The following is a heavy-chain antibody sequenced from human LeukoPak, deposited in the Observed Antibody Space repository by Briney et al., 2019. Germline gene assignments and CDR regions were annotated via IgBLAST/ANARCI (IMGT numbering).Heavy chain of an antibody. CDR3: ARGQVAAPPY. CDR2: INHSGST. Sequence: SETLSLTCAVYGGSFSGYYWSWIRQPPGKGLEWIGEINHSGSTNYNPSLKSRVTISVDTSKNQFSLKLSSVAAADTAVYYCARGQVAAPPYWGQGTLVTVSS. J-gene: IGHJ4*02. D-gene: IGHD6-19*01. CDR1: GGSFSGYY. V-gene: IGHV4-34*01.